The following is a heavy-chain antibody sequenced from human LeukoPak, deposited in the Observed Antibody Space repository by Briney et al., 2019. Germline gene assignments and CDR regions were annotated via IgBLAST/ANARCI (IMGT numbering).Heavy chain of an antibody. CDR2: INPNSGGT. Sequence: ASVKVSCKTSGYTFTGYYMHWVRQAPGQGLEWMGWINPNSGGTNYAQKFQGRVTMTRDTSISTAYMELSRLRSDDTAVYYCARVGAARAANWFDPWGQGTLVTVFS. CDR1: GYTFTGYY. CDR3: ARVGAARAANWFDP. J-gene: IGHJ5*02. D-gene: IGHD6-6*01. V-gene: IGHV1-2*02.